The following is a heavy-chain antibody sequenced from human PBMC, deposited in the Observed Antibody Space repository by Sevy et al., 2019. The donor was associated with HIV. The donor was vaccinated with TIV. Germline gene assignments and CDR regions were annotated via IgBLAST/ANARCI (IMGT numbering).Heavy chain of an antibody. CDR2: IWNDGSNK. CDR1: GFTFSSYA. CDR3: ARGGDFNDRSAKRDFDY. J-gene: IGHJ4*02. D-gene: IGHD3-22*01. V-gene: IGHV3-33*08. Sequence: GGSLRLSCAASGFTFSSYAMHWVRQAPGKGLEWVAVIWNDGSNKYYADSVKGRFTISRDNSKNTLYLQMNSLRVEDMAVYFCARGGDFNDRSAKRDFDYWGQGTLVTVSS.